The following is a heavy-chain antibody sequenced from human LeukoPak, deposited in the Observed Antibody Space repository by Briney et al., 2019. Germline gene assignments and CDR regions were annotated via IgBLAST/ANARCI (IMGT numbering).Heavy chain of an antibody. CDR2: IKSKTDGGTT. CDR1: GFTFSKAC. J-gene: IGHJ4*02. Sequence: GGSLRLSCAASGFTFSKACMSWVRQAPGKGLEWGGRIKSKTDGGTTDYAAPVKGRFTISRDDSKNTLYLQMNSLKTEDTAVYYCTTVTARRDYWGQGTLVTVSS. CDR3: TTVTARRDY. D-gene: IGHD6-6*01. V-gene: IGHV3-15*01.